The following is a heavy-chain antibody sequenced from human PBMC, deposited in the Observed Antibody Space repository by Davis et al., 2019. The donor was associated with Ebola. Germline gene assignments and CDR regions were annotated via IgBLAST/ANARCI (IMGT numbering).Heavy chain of an antibody. J-gene: IGHJ6*02. CDR3: AKDAYGSGSYYNLYYGMDV. Sequence: PGGSLRLSCAASGFTFSSYAMSWVRQAPGKGLEWVSAISGSGGSTYYADSVKGRFTISRDNSKNTLYLQMNSLRAEDTAVYYCAKDAYGSGSYYNLYYGMDVWGQGTTVTVSS. CDR2: ISGSGGST. CDR1: GFTFSSYA. V-gene: IGHV3-23*01. D-gene: IGHD3-10*01.